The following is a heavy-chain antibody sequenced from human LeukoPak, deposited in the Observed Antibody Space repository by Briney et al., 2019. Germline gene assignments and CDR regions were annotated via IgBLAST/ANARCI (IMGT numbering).Heavy chain of an antibody. V-gene: IGHV1-8*02. CDR3: ATQPRFGELLRYNWFDP. CDR2: MNPNSGNT. CDR1: GYTFTSYD. D-gene: IGHD3-10*01. J-gene: IGHJ5*02. Sequence: GASVKVSCKASGYTFTSYDINWVRQATGQGLEWMGWMNPNSGNTGYAQKFQGRVTMTEDTSTDTAYMELSSLRSEDTAVYYCATQPRFGELLRYNWFDPWGQGTLVTVSS.